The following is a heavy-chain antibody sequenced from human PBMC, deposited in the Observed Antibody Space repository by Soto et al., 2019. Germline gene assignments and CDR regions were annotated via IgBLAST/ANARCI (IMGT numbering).Heavy chain of an antibody. Sequence: PSETLSLTCSLSGASITSTTYFWAWIRQPPGKGLEWVGSIYYSGKTHYNPSLKSRTTISVDRSRNQFSLQVSSVTAADTAVYFCARGGWSPRKNYDSSGYPPLYSGLDVWGQGTTVTVSS. J-gene: IGHJ6*02. D-gene: IGHD3-22*01. CDR1: GASITSTTYF. CDR3: ARGGWSPRKNYDSSGYPPLYSGLDV. CDR2: IYYSGKT. V-gene: IGHV4-39*01.